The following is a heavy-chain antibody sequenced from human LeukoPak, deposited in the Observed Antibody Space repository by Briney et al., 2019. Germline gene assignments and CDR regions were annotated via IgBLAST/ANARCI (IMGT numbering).Heavy chain of an antibody. CDR3: ARDSSYSSSLYYFEY. J-gene: IGHJ4*02. D-gene: IGHD6-6*01. V-gene: IGHV1-2*02. CDR2: INPHSGGT. CDR1: GYTFTDYY. Sequence: ASVKDSVMASGYTFTDYYMHGVRQAPGQGLEWMGWINPHSGGTNYAQKFQGRVTMTRDTSISTVYMEVRRLRSDDTVVYYCARDSSYSSSLYYFEYWGEGTLVTVSS.